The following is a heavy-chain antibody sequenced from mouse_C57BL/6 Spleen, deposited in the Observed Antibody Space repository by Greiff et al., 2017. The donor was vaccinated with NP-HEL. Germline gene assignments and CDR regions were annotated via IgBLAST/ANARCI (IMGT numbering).Heavy chain of an antibody. CDR3: AGAPYCGSSYDALDY. Sequence: VQLQQPGAELVKPGASVKVSCKASGYTFTSYWMHWVKQRPGQGLEWIGRIHPSDSDTNYNQKFKGKATLTVDKSSSTAYMQLSGLTSENSAVYYGAGAPYCGSSYDALDYWGQGTSVTVSS. CDR1: GYTFTSYW. CDR2: IHPSDSDT. J-gene: IGHJ4*01. V-gene: IGHV1-74*01. D-gene: IGHD1-1*01.